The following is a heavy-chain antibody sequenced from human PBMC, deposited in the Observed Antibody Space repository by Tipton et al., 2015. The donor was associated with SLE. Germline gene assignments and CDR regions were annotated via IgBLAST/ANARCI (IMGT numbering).Heavy chain of an antibody. V-gene: IGHV4-38-2*02. J-gene: IGHJ4*02. D-gene: IGHD3-10*01. CDR3: ARGPKTRLTLVRASNAFDY. CDR1: GYSITSGYY. Sequence: TLSLTCTVSGYSITSGYYWGWIRQSPGKGLEWIGEMNHSGSSNYNPFLKSRVTISIDTSKDQFSLTLRSVSAADTAVYFCARGPKTRLTLVRASNAFDYWGQGTLVTVSS. CDR2: MNHSGSS.